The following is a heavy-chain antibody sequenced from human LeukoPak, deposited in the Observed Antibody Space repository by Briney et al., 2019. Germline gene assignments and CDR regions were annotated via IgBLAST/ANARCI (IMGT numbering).Heavy chain of an antibody. CDR1: GYTFTSYD. J-gene: IGHJ4*02. D-gene: IGHD3-22*01. V-gene: IGHV1-2*02. CDR3: ARSPTGRLYTYYYDSSGYYLFDY. CDR2: INPNSGGT. Sequence: ASVKVSCKASGYTFTSYDINWVRQATGQGLEWMGWINPNSGGTNYAQKFQGRVTMTRDTSISTAYMELSRLRSDDTAVYYCARSPTGRLYTYYYDSSGYYLFDYWGQGTLVTVSS.